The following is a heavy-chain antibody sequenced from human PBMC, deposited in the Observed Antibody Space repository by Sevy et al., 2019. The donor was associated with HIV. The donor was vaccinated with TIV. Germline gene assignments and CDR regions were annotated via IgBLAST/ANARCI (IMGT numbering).Heavy chain of an antibody. D-gene: IGHD6-6*01. CDR2: IYPCDSDT. V-gene: IGHV5-51*01. Sequence: GESLKISCKGSGYSFTSYWIGWVRQMPGKGLEWMGIIYPCDSDTRYSPSFQGQVTISADKSISTAYLQWSSLKASDTAMYYCARKEYSSSSSVDYWGQGTLVTVSS. CDR3: ARKEYSSSSSVDY. CDR1: GYSFTSYW. J-gene: IGHJ4*02.